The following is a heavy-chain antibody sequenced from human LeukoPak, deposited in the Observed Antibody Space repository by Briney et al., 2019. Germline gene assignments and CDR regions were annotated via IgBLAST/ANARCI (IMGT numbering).Heavy chain of an antibody. Sequence: GGSLRLSCAASGFTFSRNYAMSWVRQAPGKGLEWVSGISGSGGNTYYADSVKGRFTISRDNSKNTLYLQMYSLRDEDTAVYYCAKDRSSYYSYFGMDVWGQGTTVTVSS. CDR1: GFTFSRNYA. CDR2: ISGSGGNT. J-gene: IGHJ6*02. V-gene: IGHV3-23*01. CDR3: AKDRSSYYSYFGMDV.